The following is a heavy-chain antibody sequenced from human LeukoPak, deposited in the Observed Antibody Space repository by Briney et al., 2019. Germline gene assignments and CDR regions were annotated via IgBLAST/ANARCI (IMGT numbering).Heavy chain of an antibody. Sequence: GGSLRLSCAASGFIFSSYWMTWVRQAPGKGLEWVANIKQDGSEKYYVDSVKGRFTISRDNAKNSLYLQMNSLRAEDTAVYYCARETIIAAADYWGQGTLVTVSS. V-gene: IGHV3-7*01. J-gene: IGHJ4*02. CDR2: IKQDGSEK. CDR3: ARETIIAAADY. D-gene: IGHD6-13*01. CDR1: GFIFSSYW.